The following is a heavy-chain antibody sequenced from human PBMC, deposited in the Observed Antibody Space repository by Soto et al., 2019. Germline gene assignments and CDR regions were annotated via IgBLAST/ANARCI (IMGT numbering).Heavy chain of an antibody. Sequence: PGGSLRLSCAASGFTFSSYGMHWVRQAPGKGLEWVAVISYDGSNKYYADSVKGRFTISRDNSKNTLYLQMNSLRAEDTAVYYCAKGRTGIAEEPPGSIHYGMDVWGQGTTVTVSS. J-gene: IGHJ6*02. CDR3: AKGRTGIAEEPPGSIHYGMDV. V-gene: IGHV3-30*18. D-gene: IGHD6-13*01. CDR1: GFTFSSYG. CDR2: ISYDGSNK.